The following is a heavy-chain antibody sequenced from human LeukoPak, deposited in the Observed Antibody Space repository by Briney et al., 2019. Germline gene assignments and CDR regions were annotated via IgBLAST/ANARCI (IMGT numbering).Heavy chain of an antibody. D-gene: IGHD6-13*01. Sequence: ASVKVSCKASGYTFTGYYMHWVRQAPGQGLEWMGWINPNSGGTNYAQKFQGRVTMTRDTSISTAYMELSRLRSDDTAVYHCAREAQSLAAAVNWGQGTLVTVSS. V-gene: IGHV1-2*02. CDR1: GYTFTGYY. CDR2: INPNSGGT. CDR3: AREAQSLAAAVN. J-gene: IGHJ4*02.